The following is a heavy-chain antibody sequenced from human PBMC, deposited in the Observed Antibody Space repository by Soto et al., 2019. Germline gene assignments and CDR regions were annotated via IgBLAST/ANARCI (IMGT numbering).Heavy chain of an antibody. Sequence: SETLSLTCTVSGGSISSNYWTWIRQPPGKGLEWIGYVYNSGSTNYNPSLKSRVTISEDTSKSQFSLKVDSMTAADTAVYYCARYRREAVAGYTLDNWGQGILVTVSS. CDR1: GGSISSNY. CDR2: VYNSGST. D-gene: IGHD6-13*01. V-gene: IGHV4-59*01. CDR3: ARYRREAVAGYTLDN. J-gene: IGHJ4*02.